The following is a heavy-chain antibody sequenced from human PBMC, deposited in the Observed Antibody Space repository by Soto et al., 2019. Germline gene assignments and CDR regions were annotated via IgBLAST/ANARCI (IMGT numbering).Heavy chain of an antibody. CDR1: GGSFSGYY. V-gene: IGHV4-34*01. D-gene: IGHD3-3*01. Sequence: KTSETLSLTCAVYGGSFSGYYWSWIRQPPGKGLEWIGEINHSGSTKYNPSLKSRVTISVDTSKNQFALKLSSVTAADTAVYYCARGGHYILRFLEWSPSGYYYYYGMDVWGQGTTVTVSS. CDR3: ARGGHYILRFLEWSPSGYYYYYGMDV. CDR2: INHSGST. J-gene: IGHJ6*02.